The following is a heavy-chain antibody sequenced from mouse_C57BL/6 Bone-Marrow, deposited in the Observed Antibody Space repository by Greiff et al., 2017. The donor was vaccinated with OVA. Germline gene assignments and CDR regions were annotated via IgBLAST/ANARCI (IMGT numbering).Heavy chain of an antibody. CDR1: GYTFTNYW. CDR3: ARRLQDAMDY. V-gene: IGHV1-63*01. CDR2: IYPGGGYT. D-gene: IGHD2-2*01. Sequence: VQLVESGAELVRPGTSVKMSCKASGYTFTNYWIGWAKQRPGHGLEWIGDIYPGGGYTNYNEKFKGKATLTADKSSSTAYMQFSSLTSEDSAIYYCARRLQDAMDYWGQGTSVTVSS. J-gene: IGHJ4*01.